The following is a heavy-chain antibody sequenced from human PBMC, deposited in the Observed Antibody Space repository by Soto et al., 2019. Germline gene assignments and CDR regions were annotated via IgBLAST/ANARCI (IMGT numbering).Heavy chain of an antibody. Sequence: PSETLSLTCTVSGGSISSGDYYWSWIRQPPGKGLEWIGYIYYSGSTYYNPSLKSRVTISVDTSKNQFSLKLSSVTAADTAVYYCAREFYYGSSGYYIDYWGQGTLVTVSS. CDR3: AREFYYGSSGYYIDY. J-gene: IGHJ4*02. CDR1: GGSISSGDYY. D-gene: IGHD3-22*01. CDR2: IYYSGST. V-gene: IGHV4-30-4*01.